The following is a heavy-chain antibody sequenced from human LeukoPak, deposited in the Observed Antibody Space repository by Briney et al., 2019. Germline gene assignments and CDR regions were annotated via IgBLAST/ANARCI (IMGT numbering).Heavy chain of an antibody. V-gene: IGHV3-30*02. Sequence: GGSLRLSCAASGFTFSSYGMHWVRQAPGKGLEWVAFIRYDGSNKYYADSVKGRFTISRDNSKNTLYLQMNSLRAEDTAVYYCAKSGDSGYDSYFDYWGQGTLVTVSS. CDR3: AKSGDSGYDSYFDY. J-gene: IGHJ4*02. CDR2: IRYDGSNK. D-gene: IGHD5-12*01. CDR1: GFTFSSYG.